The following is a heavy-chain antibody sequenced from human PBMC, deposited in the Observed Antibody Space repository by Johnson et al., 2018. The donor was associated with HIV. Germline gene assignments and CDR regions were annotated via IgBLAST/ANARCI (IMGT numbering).Heavy chain of an antibody. J-gene: IGHJ3*01. D-gene: IGHD5-12*01. V-gene: IGHV3-30*04. CDR2: ISFDGSNK. Sequence: QVQLVESGGGVVQPGRSLRLSCTTSGFTFNNYPMHWVRQAPGKGLEWVAVISFDGSNKYYADSLRGRFTISRDNSKNTLYLKMSSLRTDDTAIYFCASGDDDGFLGQGTIVTVSS. CDR1: GFTFNNYP. CDR3: ASGDDDGF.